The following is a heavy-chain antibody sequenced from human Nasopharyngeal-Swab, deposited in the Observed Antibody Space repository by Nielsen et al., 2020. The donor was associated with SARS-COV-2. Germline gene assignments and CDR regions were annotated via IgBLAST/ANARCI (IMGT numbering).Heavy chain of an antibody. D-gene: IGHD2-8*01. CDR1: GGSYSGYY. CDR2: INHSGST. Sequence: SETLSHTCAVYGGSYSGYYWSWIRQPPGKGLEWIGEINHSGSTNYNPSLKSRVTISVDTSKNQFSLKLSSVTAADTAVYYCARDLAQYCTNGVCYATPENWFDPWGQGTLVTVSS. V-gene: IGHV4-34*01. J-gene: IGHJ5*02. CDR3: ARDLAQYCTNGVCYATPENWFDP.